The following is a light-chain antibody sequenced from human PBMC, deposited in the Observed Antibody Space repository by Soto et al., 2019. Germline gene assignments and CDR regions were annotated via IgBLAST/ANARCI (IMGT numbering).Light chain of an antibody. J-gene: IGKJ1*01. CDR3: QQYNRYWT. Sequence: DIKLYQSHFTLSGSVREKVTLTCRASQTISSWLAWYQQKPGKAPKLLVYDASSLESGVPSRFSGSGSGTEFTLTINSLRPDDFATYYCQQYNRYWTFGQGTKVDIK. CDR2: DAS. V-gene: IGKV1-5*01. CDR1: QTISSW.